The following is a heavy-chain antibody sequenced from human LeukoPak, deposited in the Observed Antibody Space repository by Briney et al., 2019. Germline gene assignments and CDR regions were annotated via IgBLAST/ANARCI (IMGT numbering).Heavy chain of an antibody. CDR3: ARDLSDGVVTAIAHY. Sequence: PAKSLRLSCAASGFTFSSYGIHWVRQAPGKGLEWVAVIWYDGTNKYYADSVKGRFTISRDNSTHTLYLQINSLTAEDTAVYYCARDLSDGVVTAIAHYWGQGTLVTVSS. CDR1: GFTFSSYG. D-gene: IGHD2-21*02. CDR2: IWYDGTNK. J-gene: IGHJ4*02. V-gene: IGHV3-33*01.